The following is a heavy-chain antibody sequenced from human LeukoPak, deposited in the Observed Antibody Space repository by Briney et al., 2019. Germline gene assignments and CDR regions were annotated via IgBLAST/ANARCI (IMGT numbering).Heavy chain of an antibody. D-gene: IGHD3-22*01. J-gene: IGHJ5*02. V-gene: IGHV1-8*01. CDR1: GYTFTIYD. CDR3: AVHLLGDYLAP. Sequence: ASVKVSCKASGYTFTIYDINWVRQAAGQGLEWMGWMNPDSGNTDFAQKFQGRVTMTRNTSISTAYMELSSLTSEDTAVYYCAVHLLGDYLAPWGQGTLVTVSS. CDR2: MNPDSGNT.